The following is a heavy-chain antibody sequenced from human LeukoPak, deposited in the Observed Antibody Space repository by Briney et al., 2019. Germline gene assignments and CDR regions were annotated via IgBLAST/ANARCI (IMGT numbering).Heavy chain of an antibody. Sequence: GGSLRLSCAASGFTFSSYSMNWVRQAPGKGLEWDSSISSSSSYIYYADSVKGRFTISRDNAKNPLYLQMNSLRAEDTAVYYCARLHDFWSGSTDNWFDPWGQGTLVTVSS. CDR1: GFTFSSYS. CDR2: ISSSSSYI. V-gene: IGHV3-21*01. J-gene: IGHJ5*02. D-gene: IGHD3-3*01. CDR3: ARLHDFWSGSTDNWFDP.